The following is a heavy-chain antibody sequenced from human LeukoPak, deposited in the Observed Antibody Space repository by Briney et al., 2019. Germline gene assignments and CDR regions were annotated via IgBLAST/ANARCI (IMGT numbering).Heavy chain of an antibody. J-gene: IGHJ6*03. CDR2: ISVYNGDT. V-gene: IGHV1-18*01. CDR1: GYTFTRFG. Sequence: ASVTLSCTASGYTFTRFGISWVRQAPGQGLEWLGGISVYNGDTESAQKVQGRFTMTTDASTSTAYMEMRSLRSDDTAVYYCARAVSYLSGGYYYYYMDVWGKGTTVAVSS. D-gene: IGHD6-25*01. CDR3: ARAVSYLSGGYYYYYMDV.